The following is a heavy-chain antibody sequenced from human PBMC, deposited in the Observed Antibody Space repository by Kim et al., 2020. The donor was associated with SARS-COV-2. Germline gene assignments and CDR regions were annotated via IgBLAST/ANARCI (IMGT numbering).Heavy chain of an antibody. CDR2: ISSSSSYI. V-gene: IGHV3-21*01. CDR3: ARLMSATIFGVVIPSHYYYGMDV. D-gene: IGHD3-3*01. Sequence: GGSLRLSCAAPGFTFSSYSMNWVRQAPGKGLEWVSSISSSSSYIYYADSVKGRFTISRDNAKNSLYLQMNSLRAEDTAVYYCARLMSATIFGVVIPSHYYYGMDVWGQGTTVTVSS. CDR1: GFTFSSYS. J-gene: IGHJ6*02.